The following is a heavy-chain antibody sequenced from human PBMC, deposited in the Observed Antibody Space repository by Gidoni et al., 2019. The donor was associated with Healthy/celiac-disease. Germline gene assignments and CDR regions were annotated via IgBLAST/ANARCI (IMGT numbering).Heavy chain of an antibody. CDR1: GYSISSGYY. J-gene: IGHJ6*03. CDR2: IYRSGST. CDR3: ARGSGQLRLYYYYMDV. D-gene: IGHD3-10*01. V-gene: IGHV4-38-2*01. Sequence: QVQLQESGPGLVKPSETLSLTCAVSGYSISSGYYWGWIRQPPGKGLEWIGSIYRSGSTYYNPSLKSRVTISVDTSKNQFSLKLSSVTAADTAVYYCARGSGQLRLYYYYMDVWGKGTTVTVSS.